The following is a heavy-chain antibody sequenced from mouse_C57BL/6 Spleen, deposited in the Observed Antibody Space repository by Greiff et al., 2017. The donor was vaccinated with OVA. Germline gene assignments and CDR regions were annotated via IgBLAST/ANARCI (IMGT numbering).Heavy chain of an antibody. CDR3: ASNYDFYFDY. V-gene: IGHV5-9*01. CDR2: ISGGGGNT. J-gene: IGHJ2*01. CDR1: GFTFSSYT. D-gene: IGHD2-4*01. Sequence: EVKLVESGGGLVKPGGSLKLSCAASGFTFSSYTMSWVRQTPEKRLEWVATISGGGGNTYYPDSVKGRFTISRDIAKNTLYLQMSSLRSEDTALYYCASNYDFYFDYWGQGTTLTVSS.